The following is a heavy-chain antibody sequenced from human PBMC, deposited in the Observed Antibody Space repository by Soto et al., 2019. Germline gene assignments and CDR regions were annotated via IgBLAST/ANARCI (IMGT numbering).Heavy chain of an antibody. CDR2: IRSKTNNYAT. D-gene: IGHD2-21*01. V-gene: IGHV3-73*01. J-gene: IGHJ6*03. CDR1: GFPLSDSA. Sequence: EVQLVESGGGLVQPGGSLKLACLASGFPLSDSAIHWVRKASGKGLEWVGRIRSKTNNYATAYGAPVRGRFTLSRDDSKNTAYLQMNNLESEDAAVYYCTRHAGGQVEHSFYYSLMDVWGKGTTVSVPS. CDR3: TRHAGGQVEHSFYYSLMDV.